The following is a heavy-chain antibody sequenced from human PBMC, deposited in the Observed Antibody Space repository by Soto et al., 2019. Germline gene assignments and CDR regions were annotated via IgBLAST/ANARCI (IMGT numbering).Heavy chain of an antibody. CDR2: FDPEDGET. Sequence: ASVKVSCKVSGYTLTELSMHWVRQAPGKGLEWMGGFDPEDGETIYAQKFQGRVTMTEDTSTDTAYMELGSLRSEDTAVYYCATGIVVVPAARDYYYGMDVWGQGTTVTVSS. V-gene: IGHV1-24*01. J-gene: IGHJ6*02. CDR1: GYTLTELS. D-gene: IGHD2-2*01. CDR3: ATGIVVVPAARDYYYGMDV.